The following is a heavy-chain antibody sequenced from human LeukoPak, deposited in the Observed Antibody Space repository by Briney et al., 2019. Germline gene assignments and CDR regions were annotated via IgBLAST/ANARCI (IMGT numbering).Heavy chain of an antibody. CDR3: ARDRIKVVPAAIPDY. CDR1: GYTFTSYD. CDR2: INPNSGGT. D-gene: IGHD2-2*01. J-gene: IGHJ4*02. V-gene: IGHV1-2*02. Sequence: ASVKVSCKASGYTFTSYDINWVRQATGQGLEWMGWINPNSGGTNYAQKFQGRVTMTRDTSISTAYMELSRLRSDDTAVYYCARDRIKVVPAAIPDYWGQGTLVTVSS.